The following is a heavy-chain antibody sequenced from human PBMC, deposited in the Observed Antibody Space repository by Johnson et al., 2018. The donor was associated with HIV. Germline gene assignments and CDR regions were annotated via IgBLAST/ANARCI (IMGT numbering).Heavy chain of an antibody. V-gene: IGHV3-30*03. CDR3: ASWGVGSSWNHDAFDI. CDR1: GFTFTSHG. J-gene: IGHJ3*02. Sequence: QMLLVESGGGVVQPGRSLRLSCAVSGFTFTSHGMHWVRQAPGKGLEWVAVISYDGSNKYYADSVKGRFTISRDNSKNTLYLQMNSLRAEDTAVYYCASWGVGSSWNHDAFDIWGQGTMVTVSS. CDR2: ISYDGSNK. D-gene: IGHD6-13*01.